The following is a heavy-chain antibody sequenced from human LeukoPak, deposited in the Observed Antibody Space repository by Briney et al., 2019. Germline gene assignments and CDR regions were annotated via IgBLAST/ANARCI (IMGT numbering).Heavy chain of an antibody. D-gene: IGHD3-10*01. V-gene: IGHV3-74*01. Sequence: GGSLRLSCAASGFTFSSYWMHWVRQAPGKGLVWVSRINSDGSSTSYADSVKGRFTISRDNAKNTLYLQMNSLRAEDMAVYYCAKDLRMGGSGSYYPDYWGQGTLVTVSS. CDR1: GFTFSSYW. J-gene: IGHJ4*02. CDR2: INSDGSST. CDR3: AKDLRMGGSGSYYPDY.